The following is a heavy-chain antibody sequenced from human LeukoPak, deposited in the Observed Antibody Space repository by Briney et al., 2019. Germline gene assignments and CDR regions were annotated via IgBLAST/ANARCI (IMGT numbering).Heavy chain of an antibody. CDR2: ISYDGSNK. CDR3: ARGHKGGAGDV. V-gene: IGHV3-30-3*01. CDR1: GFTFSSYA. J-gene: IGHJ6*02. D-gene: IGHD1-26*01. Sequence: GRSLRLSCAASGFTFSSYAMHWVRQAPGKGLEWVAVISYDGSNKYYADSVKGRFTISRDNSKNTLYLQMNSLRAEDTAVYYCARGHKGGAGDVWGQGTTVTVSS.